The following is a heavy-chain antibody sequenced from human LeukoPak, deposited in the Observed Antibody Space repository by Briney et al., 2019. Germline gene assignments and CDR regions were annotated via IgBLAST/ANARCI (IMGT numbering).Heavy chain of an antibody. Sequence: PGRSLRLSCAASGFTFSSYGMHWVRQAPGKGLEWVAVISYDGSNKYYADSVKGRFTISRGNSKNTLYLQMNSLRAEDTAVYYCAKDRRVVTAGIDYWGQGTLVTVSS. V-gene: IGHV3-30*18. D-gene: IGHD2-21*02. CDR3: AKDRRVVTAGIDY. CDR1: GFTFSSYG. CDR2: ISYDGSNK. J-gene: IGHJ4*02.